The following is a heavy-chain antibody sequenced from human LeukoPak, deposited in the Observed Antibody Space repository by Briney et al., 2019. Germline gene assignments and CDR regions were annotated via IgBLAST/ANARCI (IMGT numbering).Heavy chain of an antibody. CDR2: ISYDGSNK. V-gene: IGHV3-30*04. CDR3: AKEGVIKDGGEYFDY. J-gene: IGHJ4*02. CDR1: GFTFSSYA. D-gene: IGHD4-23*01. Sequence: HPGGSLRLSCAASGFTFSSYAMHWVRQAPGKGLEWVAVISYDGSNKYYADSVKGRFTISRDNSKNTLYLQMNSLRAEDTAVYYCAKEGVIKDGGEYFDYWGQGTLVTVSS.